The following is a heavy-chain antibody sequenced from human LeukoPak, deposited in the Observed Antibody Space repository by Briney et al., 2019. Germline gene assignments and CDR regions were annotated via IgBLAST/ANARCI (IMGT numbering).Heavy chain of an antibody. D-gene: IGHD2-2*01. Sequence: ASVKVSCKASGGTFSSYAISWVRQAPGQGLEWMGGIIPILGTANYAQKFQGRVTITADESTSTAYMELSSLRSEDTAVYYCASGEGYCSSTSCSSWGTYYYYYMDVWGKGTTVTISS. J-gene: IGHJ6*03. CDR1: GGTFSSYA. V-gene: IGHV1-69*13. CDR3: ASGEGYCSSTSCSSWGTYYYYYMDV. CDR2: IIPILGTA.